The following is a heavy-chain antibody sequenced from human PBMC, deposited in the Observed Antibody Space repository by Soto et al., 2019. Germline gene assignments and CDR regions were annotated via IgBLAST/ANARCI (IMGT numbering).Heavy chain of an antibody. CDR3: ARVSYDSSGYYLETFDY. J-gene: IGHJ4*02. D-gene: IGHD3-22*01. CDR2: INHSGST. CDR1: GGSFSGYY. V-gene: IGHV4-34*01. Sequence: QVQLQQWGAGLLKPSETLSLTCAVYGGSFSGYYWSWIRQPPGKGLEWIGEINHSGSTNYNPSLNSRVTISVDTSKNQFSLKLSSVTAADTAVYYCARVSYDSSGYYLETFDYWGQGTLVTVSS.